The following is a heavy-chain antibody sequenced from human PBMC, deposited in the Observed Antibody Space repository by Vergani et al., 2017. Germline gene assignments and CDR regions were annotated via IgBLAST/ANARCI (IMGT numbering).Heavy chain of an antibody. CDR2: IYYSGST. J-gene: IGHJ3*02. D-gene: IGHD3-3*01. V-gene: IGHV4-59*12. Sequence: QVQLQESGPGLVKPSETLSLTCTVSGGSISSYYWSWIRQPPGKGLEWIGYIYYSGSTNYNPSLKSRVTISVDTSKNQSSLKLGSVTAADTAVYYCARDVRLGSDGTIFGVVTSHDAVDIWGQGTMVTVSS. CDR3: ARDVRLGSDGTIFGVVTSHDAVDI. CDR1: GGSISSYY.